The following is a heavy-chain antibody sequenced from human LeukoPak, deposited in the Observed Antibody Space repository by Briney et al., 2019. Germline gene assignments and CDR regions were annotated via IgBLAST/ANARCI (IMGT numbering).Heavy chain of an antibody. CDR1: GFTFSSYS. D-gene: IGHD3-10*01. CDR2: ISSSSSYI. J-gene: IGHJ5*02. CDR3: ARDSLGGLDP. Sequence: GALRLSCAASGFTFSSYSMNWVRQAPGKGLEWVSSISSSSSYIYYADSVKGRFTISRDNAKNSLYLQMNSLRAEDTAVYYCARDSLGGLDPWGQGTLVTVSS. V-gene: IGHV3-21*01.